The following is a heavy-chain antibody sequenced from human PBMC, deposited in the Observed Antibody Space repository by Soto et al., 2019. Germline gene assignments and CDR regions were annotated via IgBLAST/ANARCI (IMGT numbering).Heavy chain of an antibody. D-gene: IGHD2-2*01. CDR2: IIPILGIA. V-gene: IGHV1-69*02. CDR3: AGSALYCSSTSCYLDY. Sequence: QVQLVQSGAEVKKPGSSVKVSCKASGGTFSSYTISWVRQAPGQGLEWMGRIIPILGIANYAQKFQCRVTITADKSTSTAYMELSSLRSEDTAVYYCAGSALYCSSTSCYLDYWGQGTLVTVSS. J-gene: IGHJ4*02. CDR1: GGTFSSYT.